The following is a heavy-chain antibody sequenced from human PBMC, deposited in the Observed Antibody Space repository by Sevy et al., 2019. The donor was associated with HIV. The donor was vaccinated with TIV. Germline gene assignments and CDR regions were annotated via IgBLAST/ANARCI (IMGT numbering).Heavy chain of an antibody. D-gene: IGHD6-13*01. V-gene: IGHV3-49*03. J-gene: IGHJ4*02. CDR1: GFTFGDYA. CDR2: IRSKAYGGTT. CDR3: TRGSYSSNWAHIYFDY. Sequence: GGSLRLSCTASGFTFGDYAMSWFRQAPGKGLEWVGFIRSKAYGGTTEYAACVKGRFTISRDDSKSIAYLQMNSLKTEDTAVYYCTRGSYSSNWAHIYFDYWGQGTLVTVSS.